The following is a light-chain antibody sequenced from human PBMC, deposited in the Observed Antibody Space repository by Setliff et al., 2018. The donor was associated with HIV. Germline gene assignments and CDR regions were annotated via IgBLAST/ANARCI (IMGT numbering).Light chain of an antibody. CDR3: CSYAGNYIYV. V-gene: IGLV2-11*01. J-gene: IGLJ1*01. CDR1: SSDIGTYDY. CDR2: YVT. Sequence: QSVLTQPRSVSGSPGQSVTISCSGTSSDIGTYDYVSWFQHHPGNAPKLIIYYVTDRPSGVPDRFSGSKSGNAASLTISGLQAEDEADYYCCSYAGNYIYVFGTGTK.